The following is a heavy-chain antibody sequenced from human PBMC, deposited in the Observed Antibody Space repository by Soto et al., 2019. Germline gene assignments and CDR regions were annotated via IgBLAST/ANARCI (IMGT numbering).Heavy chain of an antibody. J-gene: IGHJ3*01. D-gene: IGHD6-19*01. V-gene: IGHV4-34*01. CDR1: GGSFSGYF. CDR2: VNHNGRN. Sequence: QLHQQQWGAGLLKPSETLSLTCAVSGGSFSGYFCNWIRQSPGKGLEWIGNVNHNGRNNYNSSLKSRVTISVDMSKNQISLKLTSVTASDTAVYYCARCWSSDWQVAFDFWGQGTMVTVSS. CDR3: ARCWSSDWQVAFDF.